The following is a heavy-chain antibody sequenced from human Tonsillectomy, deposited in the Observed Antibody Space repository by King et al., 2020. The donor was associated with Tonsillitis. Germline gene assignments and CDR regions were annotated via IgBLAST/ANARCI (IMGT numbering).Heavy chain of an antibody. CDR2: ISYAGTNK. Sequence: VQLVESGGGVVQPGRSLRLSCAATGFTFSDFAMHWVRQAPGKGLEWVAVISYAGTNKYYADSVKGRFTISRDSSKNTLYLQMNSLRAEDTAVYYCARDSVPVTITGNAYYYYYMDVWGKGTTVTVSS. J-gene: IGHJ6*03. D-gene: IGHD4-17*01. CDR3: ARDSVPVTITGNAYYYYYMDV. V-gene: IGHV3-30*01. CDR1: GFTFSDFA.